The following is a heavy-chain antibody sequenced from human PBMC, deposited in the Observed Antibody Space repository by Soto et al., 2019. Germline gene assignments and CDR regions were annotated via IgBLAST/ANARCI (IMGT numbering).Heavy chain of an antibody. CDR1: GYTFTSYG. Sequence: ASVQVSCKASGYTFTSYGISWVRQAPGQGLEWMGWISAYNGNTNYAQKFQGRVTITADKSTSTAYMELSSLRSEDTAVYYCARAGIAAAGVLDYWGQGTLVTVS. D-gene: IGHD6-13*01. CDR3: ARAGIAAAGVLDY. CDR2: ISAYNGNT. V-gene: IGHV1-18*01. J-gene: IGHJ4*02.